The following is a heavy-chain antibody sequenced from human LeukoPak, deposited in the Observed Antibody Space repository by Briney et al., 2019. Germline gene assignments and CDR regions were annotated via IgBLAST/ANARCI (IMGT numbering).Heavy chain of an antibody. CDR2: IYSSGSS. Sequence: SETLSLTCTVSGGSISSYYWSWIRQPAGKGLEWIGRIYSSGSSHYNPSLKSRVTMSVDMSKNHFSLKLRSVTAADTAVYYCARYSGSSIAALGWFDPWGQGTLVTVSS. D-gene: IGHD6-6*01. CDR1: GGSISSYY. J-gene: IGHJ5*02. CDR3: ARYSGSSIAALGWFDP. V-gene: IGHV4-4*07.